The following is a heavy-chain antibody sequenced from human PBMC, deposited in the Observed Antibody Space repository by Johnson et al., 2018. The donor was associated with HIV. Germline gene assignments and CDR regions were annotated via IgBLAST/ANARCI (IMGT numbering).Heavy chain of an antibody. J-gene: IGHJ3*02. CDR2: ISYDGSNK. D-gene: IGHD1-26*01. V-gene: IGHV3-30-3*01. CDR1: GFTFSSYA. Sequence: QVQLVESGGGVVQPGRSLRLSCAASGFTFSSYAMHWVLQAPGKGLEWVAVISYDGSNKYYADSVKGRFTISRDNSKNTLYLQMNSLRAEDTAVYYCARDRPSGSYYVDAFDIWGQGTMVTVSS. CDR3: ARDRPSGSYYVDAFDI.